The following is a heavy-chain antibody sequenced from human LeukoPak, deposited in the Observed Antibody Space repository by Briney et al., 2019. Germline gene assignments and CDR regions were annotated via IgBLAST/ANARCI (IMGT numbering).Heavy chain of an antibody. J-gene: IGHJ4*02. CDR3: ATDYRYCSGGSCYGY. CDR2: FDPEDGET. D-gene: IGHD2-15*01. V-gene: IGHV1-24*01. Sequence: ASVKVSCKVSGYTLTELPMHWVRQAPGKGLEWMGGFDPEDGETIYAQKFQGRVTMTEDTSTDTAYMELSSLRSEDTAVYYCATDYRYCSGGSCYGYWGQGTLVTVSS. CDR1: GYTLTELP.